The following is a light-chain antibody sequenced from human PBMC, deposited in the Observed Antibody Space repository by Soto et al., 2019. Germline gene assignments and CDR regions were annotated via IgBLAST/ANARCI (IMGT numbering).Light chain of an antibody. CDR3: CSYAGTYSYV. CDR1: SNDVGGYDY. V-gene: IGLV2-11*01. CDR2: DVS. J-gene: IGLJ1*01. Sequence: QSVLTQPRPVSGSPVQSVTISCTGTSNDVGGYDYVSWYQQHPGKAPKLIIYDVSKRPSGVPDRFSGSKSGNTASLTISGLQAEDEADYYCCSYAGTYSYVFGTGTKVTVL.